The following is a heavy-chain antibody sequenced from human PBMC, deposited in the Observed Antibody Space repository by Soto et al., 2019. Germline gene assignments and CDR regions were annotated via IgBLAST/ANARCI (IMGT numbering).Heavy chain of an antibody. Sequence: SETLTLTCAVYGGTFSGYFLTWIRQPPGKGLEWIGEINDSGSTNYNPALKSRGTISVDTSKNQYSQKLSSVHAENMGVYDCARDLTPGYCSFTSCCNGLDPWGQGTLVTV. J-gene: IGHJ5*02. D-gene: IGHD2-2*01. CDR3: ARDLTPGYCSFTSCCNGLDP. CDR2: INDSGST. V-gene: IGHV4-34*01. CDR1: GGTFSGYF.